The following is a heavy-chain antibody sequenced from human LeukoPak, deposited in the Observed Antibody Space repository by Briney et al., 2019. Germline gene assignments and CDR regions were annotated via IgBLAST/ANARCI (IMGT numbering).Heavy chain of an antibody. Sequence: SETLSLTCTVSGGSISSYYWSWIRQPAGKGLEWIGRIYISGSTDYNPSLKSRVTISRDTSKNEFSLKLSSVTAADTAVYYCARDSPPAHCSGGSCYFDHWGQGTQVTVSS. D-gene: IGHD2-15*01. V-gene: IGHV4-4*07. CDR3: ARDSPPAHCSGGSCYFDH. CDR2: IYISGST. J-gene: IGHJ4*02. CDR1: GGSISSYY.